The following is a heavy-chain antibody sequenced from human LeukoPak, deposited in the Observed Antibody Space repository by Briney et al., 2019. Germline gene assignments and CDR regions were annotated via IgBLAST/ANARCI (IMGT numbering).Heavy chain of an antibody. D-gene: IGHD2-2*01. V-gene: IGHV1-8*02. CDR2: MNPNSGNT. J-gene: IGHJ5*02. Sequence: EASVKVSCKASGYTFTGYYMHWVRQAPGQGLEWMGWMNPNSGNTGYAQKFQGRVTMTRNTSISTAYMELSSLRSEDTAVYYCARDLRARVPAAMGVGPHNWFDPWGQGTLVTVSS. CDR1: GYTFTGYY. CDR3: ARDLRARVPAAMGVGPHNWFDP.